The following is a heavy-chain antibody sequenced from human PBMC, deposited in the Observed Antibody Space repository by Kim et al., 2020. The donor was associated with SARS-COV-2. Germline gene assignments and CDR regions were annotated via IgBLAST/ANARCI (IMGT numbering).Heavy chain of an antibody. CDR3: AKNDFVTMIEVVITSIDY. J-gene: IGHJ4*02. CDR2: ISGSGGST. CDR1: GFTFSSYA. V-gene: IGHV3-23*01. Sequence: GGSLRLSCAASGFTFSSYAMSWVRQAPGKGLEWVSAISGSGGSTYYADSVKGRFTISRDNSKNTLYLQMNSLRADDTAVYYCAKNDFVTMIEVVITSIDYGGQVTLVTVSA. D-gene: IGHD3-22*01.